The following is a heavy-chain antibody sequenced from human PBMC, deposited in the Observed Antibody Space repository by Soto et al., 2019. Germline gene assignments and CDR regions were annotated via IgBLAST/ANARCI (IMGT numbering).Heavy chain of an antibody. CDR3: ARLTSRISAASHGRRNWLDP. Sequence: XTLSLPCTLSGXSLTWSSCYWGWIRQPPGKGLEWVGDVYYSGSTYYNPSLKSRLTMYIDTSKVQFSLKMRSVTAADTGVYYCARLTSRISAASHGRRNWLDPWGPGTLGTVSS. D-gene: IGHD2-15*01. CDR2: VYYSGST. CDR1: GXSLTWSSCY. V-gene: IGHV4-39*01. J-gene: IGHJ5*02.